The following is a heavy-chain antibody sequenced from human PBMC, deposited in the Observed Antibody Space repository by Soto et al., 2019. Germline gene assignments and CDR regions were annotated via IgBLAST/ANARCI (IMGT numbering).Heavy chain of an antibody. D-gene: IGHD4-17*01. J-gene: IGHJ6*03. CDR2: IYPGDSDT. CDR3: XXXXGDYVTTSYYYYYMDV. Sequence: GESLKISCKGSGYSFTSYWIGWVRQMPGKGLEWMGIIYPGDSDTRYSPSFQGQVTISADKSISTAYLQWSXLKAXDXXMXYXXXXXGDYVTTSYYYYYMDVWGKGTTVTVS. CDR1: GYSFTSYW. V-gene: IGHV5-51*01.